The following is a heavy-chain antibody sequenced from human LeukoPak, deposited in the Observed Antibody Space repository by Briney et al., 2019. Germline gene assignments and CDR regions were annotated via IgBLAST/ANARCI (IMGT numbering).Heavy chain of an antibody. Sequence: SETLSLTCTVSGGSISSYYWSWIRQPPGKGLEWIGYIYYTGSTNYNPSLKSRVTISVDTSKNQFSLKLSSVTAADTAVYYCARRVAVAYYNIGNYMDVWGKGTTVTVSS. V-gene: IGHV4-59*01. J-gene: IGHJ6*03. D-gene: IGHD3-9*01. CDR2: IYYTGST. CDR1: GGSISSYY. CDR3: ARRVAVAYYNIGNYMDV.